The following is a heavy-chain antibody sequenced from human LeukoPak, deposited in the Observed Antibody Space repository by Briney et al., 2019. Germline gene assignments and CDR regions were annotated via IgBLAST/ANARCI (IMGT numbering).Heavy chain of an antibody. J-gene: IGHJ3*02. D-gene: IGHD3-22*01. CDR2: INTNTGNP. CDR3: ARDSYYYDSSGYYYNAFDI. CDR1: GYTFTSYA. V-gene: IGHV7-4-1*02. Sequence: GESLKISCKASGYTFTSYAMNWVRQAPGQGLEWMGWINTNTGNPTYAQGFTGRFVFSLDTSVSTAYLQISSLKAEDTAVYYCARDSYYYDSSGYYYNAFDIWGQGTMVTVSS.